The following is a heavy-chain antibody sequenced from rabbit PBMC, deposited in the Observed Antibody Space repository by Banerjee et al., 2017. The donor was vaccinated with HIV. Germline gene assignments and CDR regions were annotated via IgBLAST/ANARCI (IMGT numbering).Heavy chain of an antibody. J-gene: IGHJ4*01. V-gene: IGHV1S40*01. CDR3: TRKDL. CDR2: INTSSGNT. Sequence: WIACINTSSGNTVYATWAKGRFTISKASWTTVTLQMTSLTAADTATYYCTRKDLWGPGTLVTVS.